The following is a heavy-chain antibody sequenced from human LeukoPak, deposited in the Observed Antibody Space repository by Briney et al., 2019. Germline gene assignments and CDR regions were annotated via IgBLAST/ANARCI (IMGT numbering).Heavy chain of an antibody. D-gene: IGHD3-3*01. Sequence: PSETLSLTCAVYGGSFSGYYWSWIRHPPGKGLEWIGEINHSGSTNYNPSLKSRVTISVDTSKNQFSLKLSSVTAADTAVYYCASANCDFWSGYYFFDYWGQGTLVAVSS. CDR1: GGSFSGYY. J-gene: IGHJ4*02. V-gene: IGHV4-34*01. CDR2: INHSGST. CDR3: ASANCDFWSGYYFFDY.